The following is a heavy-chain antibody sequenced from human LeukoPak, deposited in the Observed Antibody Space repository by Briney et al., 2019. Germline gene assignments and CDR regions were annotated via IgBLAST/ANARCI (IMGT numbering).Heavy chain of an antibody. J-gene: IGHJ5*02. CDR1: GASISSSSSY. Sequence: SETLSLTCTVSGASISSSSSYWGWIRQPPGKGLEWIGSIYYSGGTYYNPSLKSRVTISVDTSKNQFSLTVSSVTAADTAVYYCARDNQYYDPWGQGTLVTVSS. V-gene: IGHV4-39*07. CDR3: ARDNQYYDP. D-gene: IGHD3-10*01. CDR2: IYYSGGT.